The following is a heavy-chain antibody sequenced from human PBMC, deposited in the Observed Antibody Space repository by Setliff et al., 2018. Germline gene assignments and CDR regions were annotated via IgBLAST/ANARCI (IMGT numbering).Heavy chain of an antibody. V-gene: IGHV4-38-2*01. CDR1: GYSISSGYY. CDR3: ARTYYYASSGYRGYYYYLDV. J-gene: IGHJ6*03. D-gene: IGHD3-22*01. Sequence: PSETLSLTCSVSGYSISSGYYWGWIRQPPGKGLEWIGSIYHNGNSYYNPSLKSRVTISVDTSKNQLSLKLNSVTAADTAVYYCARTYYYASSGYRGYYYYLDVWGKGTTVTVSS. CDR2: IYHNGNS.